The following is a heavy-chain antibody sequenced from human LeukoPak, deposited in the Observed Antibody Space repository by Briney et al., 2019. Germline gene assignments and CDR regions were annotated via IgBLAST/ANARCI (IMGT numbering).Heavy chain of an antibody. CDR1: GFTFSGSA. CDR2: IRSKANSYAT. Sequence: GGSLRLSCAASGFTFSGSAMHWVRQASGKGLEWVGRIRSKANSYATAYAASVKGRFTISRDDSKNTAYLQMNSLKTEDTAVYYCTSTPYCSGGSCYSGARSFYYYYGMDVWGQGTTVTVSS. J-gene: IGHJ6*02. V-gene: IGHV3-73*01. CDR3: TSTPYCSGGSCYSGARSFYYYYGMDV. D-gene: IGHD2-15*01.